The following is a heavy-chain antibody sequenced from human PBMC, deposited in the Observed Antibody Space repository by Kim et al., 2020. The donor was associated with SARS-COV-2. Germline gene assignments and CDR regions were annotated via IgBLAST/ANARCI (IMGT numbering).Heavy chain of an antibody. J-gene: IGHJ3*02. CDR1: EISFSTYA. CDR3: VRSKLYSPPIGAFDI. CDR2: IRGGGDYK. Sequence: GGSLRLSCVASEISFSTYAMSWVRQTPGKGLEWVSGIRGGGDYKYYADFVRGRFTVSRDNSKNTLYLQMNSLRAEDTALYFCVRSKLYSPPIGAFDIWVHGTMVTVSS. D-gene: IGHD5-12*01. V-gene: IGHV3-23*01.